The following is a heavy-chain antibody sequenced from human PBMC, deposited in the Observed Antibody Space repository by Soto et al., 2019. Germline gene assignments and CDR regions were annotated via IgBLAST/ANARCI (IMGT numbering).Heavy chain of an antibody. J-gene: IGHJ4*02. D-gene: IGHD3-10*01. V-gene: IGHV1-69*01. Sequence: QVQLVQSGAEVKKPGSSVKVSCKASGGIFSTYAISWLRQAPGQGLEWMGGIIPIFGTPNYAQRSQGRVTITADDSTSTAYMQLSRLRSEDTAVYYCARDRDDYGSGNYYNRIDFWGQGTLVTVSS. CDR1: GGIFSTYA. CDR2: IIPIFGTP. CDR3: ARDRDDYGSGNYYNRIDF.